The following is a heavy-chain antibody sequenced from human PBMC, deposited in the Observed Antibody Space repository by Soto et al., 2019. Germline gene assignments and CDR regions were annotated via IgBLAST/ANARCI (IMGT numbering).Heavy chain of an antibody. CDR1: GGSISSYY. J-gene: IGHJ4*02. V-gene: IGHV4-59*08. CDR2: VYYIGST. Sequence: SETLSLTCTVSGGSISSYYWSWIRQPPGKGLEWIGSVYYIGSTNYNPSLKSRVTISVGTSKTQSSLRLNSVTAADTAVYYCSRIAVSGPRTGFDYWGQGILVTVSS. D-gene: IGHD6-19*01. CDR3: SRIAVSGPRTGFDY.